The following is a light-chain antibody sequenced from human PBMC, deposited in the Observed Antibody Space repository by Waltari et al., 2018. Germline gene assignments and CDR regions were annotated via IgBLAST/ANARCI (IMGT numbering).Light chain of an antibody. CDR1: QSVSSN. Sequence: IVLTQSPATLSVSPGDRAPLSCRASQSVSSNLVWYQQKPGQAPRLLIYDASTRATGIPARFSGSGSGTEFTLTISSLQSEDFAVYHCQQYNNWPRVFGPGTKVDIK. CDR2: DAS. CDR3: QQYNNWPRV. V-gene: IGKV3-15*01. J-gene: IGKJ3*01.